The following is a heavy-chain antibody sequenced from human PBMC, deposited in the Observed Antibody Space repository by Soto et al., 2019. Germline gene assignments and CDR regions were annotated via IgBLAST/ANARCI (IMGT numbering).Heavy chain of an antibody. CDR3: ARSWVTGKGGMDV. CDR1: GYTFTSYG. V-gene: IGHV1-18*01. D-gene: IGHD3-16*01. J-gene: IGHJ6*02. CDR2: INGYTGNT. Sequence: QVQLVQSGAEVKKPGASLKVSCKASGYTFTSYGFSWVRQAPGQGLEWMGWINGYTGNTHYAQKFQGRVTMTTETSTSTAYMELWTLISDDTAVYYCARSWVTGKGGMDVWGQGTTVTVSS.